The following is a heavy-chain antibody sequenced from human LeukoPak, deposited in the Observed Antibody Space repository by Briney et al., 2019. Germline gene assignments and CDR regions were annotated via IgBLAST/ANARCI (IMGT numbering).Heavy chain of an antibody. Sequence: SVKVSCKASGGTFSSYAISWVRQAPGQGLEWMGRIIPILGIANYAQKFQGRVTITADKSTSTAYMELSSLRSEDTAVYYCARDRRWLQFGPLDYWGQGTLVTVSS. CDR3: ARDRRWLQFGPLDY. CDR2: IIPILGIA. V-gene: IGHV1-69*04. CDR1: GGTFSSYA. D-gene: IGHD5-12*01. J-gene: IGHJ4*02.